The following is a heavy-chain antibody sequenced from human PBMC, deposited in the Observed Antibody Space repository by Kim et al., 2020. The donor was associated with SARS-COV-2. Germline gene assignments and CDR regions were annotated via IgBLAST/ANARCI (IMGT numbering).Heavy chain of an antibody. D-gene: IGHD2-15*01. J-gene: IGHJ3*02. V-gene: IGHV3-23*03. Sequence: GRFTISRDNSKNTLYLQMNSLRAEDTAVYYCAKDAYCSGGSCYSADAFDIWGQGTMVTVSS. CDR3: AKDAYCSGGSCYSADAFDI.